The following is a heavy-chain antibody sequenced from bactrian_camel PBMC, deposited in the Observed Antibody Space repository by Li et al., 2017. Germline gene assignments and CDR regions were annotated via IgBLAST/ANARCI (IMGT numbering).Heavy chain of an antibody. CDR2: ITSDGTT. D-gene: IGHD4*01. J-gene: IGHJ6*01. CDR3: ALVPFDYSDYHDPFIGLESDFGY. Sequence: HVQLVESGGGSVQAGGSPRLSCTASEYSYRSRCMGWFRQASGKEREAVAAITSDGTTSYADSVKGRFTISKDDAEKTQTLTLQMNSLKPEDTAMYYCALVPFDYSDYHDPFIGLESDFGYWGQGTQVTVS. CDR1: EYSYRSRC. V-gene: IGHV3S53*01.